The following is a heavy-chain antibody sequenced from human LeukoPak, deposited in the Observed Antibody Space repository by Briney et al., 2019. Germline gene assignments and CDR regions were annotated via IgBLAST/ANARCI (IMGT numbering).Heavy chain of an antibody. V-gene: IGHV4-34*01. D-gene: IGHD6-13*01. J-gene: IGHJ4*02. CDR3: ARGRIAAAGIRDHFDY. CDR1: GGSFSGYY. Sequence: SETLSLTCAVYGGSFSGYYWSWIRQPPGKGLEWIGEINHSGSTNYNPSLKSRVTLSVDTSKNQFSLKLSSATAADTAVYYCARGRIAAAGIRDHFDYWGQGTLVTVSS. CDR2: INHSGST.